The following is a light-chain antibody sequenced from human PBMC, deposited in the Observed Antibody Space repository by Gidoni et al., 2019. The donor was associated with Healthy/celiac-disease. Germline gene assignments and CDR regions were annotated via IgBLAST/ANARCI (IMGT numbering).Light chain of an antibody. CDR3: QQSYSTRYT. Sequence: DIQMTQSPSSLSASVGDRVTITCRASQSISSYLNWYQQKPGKAPKRLIYAASSLQSGVPSRFSGSGSGTDFTLTISSLQPEDFATYYCQQSYSTRYTFXXXTKLEIK. V-gene: IGKV1-39*01. CDR2: AAS. CDR1: QSISSY. J-gene: IGKJ2*01.